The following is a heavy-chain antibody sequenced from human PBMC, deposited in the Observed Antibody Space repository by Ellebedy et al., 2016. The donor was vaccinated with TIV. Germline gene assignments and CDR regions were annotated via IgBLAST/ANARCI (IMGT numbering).Heavy chain of an antibody. J-gene: IGHJ4*02. D-gene: IGHD1-1*01. CDR3: AKETTELTATTLY. Sequence: GESLKISCAASGFTFSRFGMQWVRPAPGKGLEWVAVISHDGSVKHYADSVKCRFTISRDNSKNTLNLQLRSLRSEDTAVYYCAKETTELTATTLYWGQGTLVTVSS. V-gene: IGHV3-30*18. CDR1: GFTFSRFG. CDR2: ISHDGSVK.